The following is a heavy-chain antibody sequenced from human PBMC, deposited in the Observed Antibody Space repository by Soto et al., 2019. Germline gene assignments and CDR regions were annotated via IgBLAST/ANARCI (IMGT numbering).Heavy chain of an antibody. CDR2: IWYDGSNK. CDR3: ARDSRIAVAGHSFDY. CDR1: GFTFSSYG. J-gene: IGHJ4*02. D-gene: IGHD6-19*01. V-gene: IGHV3-33*01. Sequence: GGSLRLSCAASGFTFSSYGMHWVRQAPGKGLEWVAVIWYDGSNKYYADSVKGRFTISRDNSKNTLYLQMNSLRAEDTAVYYCARDSRIAVAGHSFDYWGQGTLVTVSS.